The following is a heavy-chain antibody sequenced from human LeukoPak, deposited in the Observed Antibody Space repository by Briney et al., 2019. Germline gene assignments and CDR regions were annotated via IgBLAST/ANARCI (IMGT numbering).Heavy chain of an antibody. D-gene: IGHD1-20*01. CDR3: ARGEDNWNDVRFDP. Sequence: SVKASCKASGGTFSSYAISWVRQAPGQGLEWMGRIIPIFGTANYAQKFQGRVTITTDESTSTAYMELSSLRSEDTAVYYCARGEDNWNDVRFDPWGQGTLVTVSS. J-gene: IGHJ5*02. CDR2: IIPIFGTA. V-gene: IGHV1-69*05. CDR1: GGTFSSYA.